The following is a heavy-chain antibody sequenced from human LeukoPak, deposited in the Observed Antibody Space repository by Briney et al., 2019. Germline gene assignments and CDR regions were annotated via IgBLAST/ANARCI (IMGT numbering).Heavy chain of an antibody. Sequence: ASVKVSCKASGYTFTSYGINWVRQAPGQGPEWVGWISGHDANTNYGRKLQGRVIITTDTSTSTAYMELRSMTVDDTAIYYCARTSYSSTWHSDYWGQGTLVAVSS. CDR3: ARTSYSSTWHSDY. CDR2: ISGHDANT. V-gene: IGHV1-18*01. CDR1: GYTFTSYG. D-gene: IGHD6-13*01. J-gene: IGHJ4*02.